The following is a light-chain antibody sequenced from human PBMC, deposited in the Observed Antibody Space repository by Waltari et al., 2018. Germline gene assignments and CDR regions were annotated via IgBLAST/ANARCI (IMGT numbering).Light chain of an antibody. CDR1: DSDVGAYDF. CDR2: EVS. J-gene: IGLJ1*01. CDR3: SSYATSSAPEV. V-gene: IGLV2-14*01. Sequence: QSALPQPASVSGPPGQSITIPCSGTDSDVGAYDFVSWYQQHPGKAPLLIVYEVSNRPAGISNRFSASNSGNTASLTISGLHAGDEADYYCSSYATSSAPEVFGTGTRVTVL.